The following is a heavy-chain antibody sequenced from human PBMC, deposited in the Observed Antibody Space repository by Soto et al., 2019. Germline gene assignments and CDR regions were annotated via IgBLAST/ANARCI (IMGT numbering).Heavy chain of an antibody. J-gene: IGHJ6*02. CDR1: GGSVITGSSC. CDR2: IYYSDTT. D-gene: IGHD2-15*01. CDR3: ARDREVVVAATIYYYYGMDV. V-gene: IGHV4-61*01. Sequence: PETLSPTCPVYGGSVITGSSCWIWLRQPPGKGLEWIGYIYYSDTTNYNPYLQSRVTISVVTSKNQFTLKLSSVSAADTAVYYGARDREVVVAATIYYYYGMDVWGQGTTVTVSS.